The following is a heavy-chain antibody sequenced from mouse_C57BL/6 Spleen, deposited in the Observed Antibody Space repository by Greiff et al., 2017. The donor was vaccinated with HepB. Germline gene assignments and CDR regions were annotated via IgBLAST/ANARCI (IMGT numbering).Heavy chain of an antibody. J-gene: IGHJ3*01. Sequence: VQLVESGAELVRPGASVKLSCKASGYTFTDYYINWVKQRPGQGLEWIARIYPGSGNTYYNEKFKGKATLTAEKSSSTAYMQLSSLTSEDSAVYFCARDEVWAYWGQGTLVTVSA. V-gene: IGHV1-76*01. CDR2: IYPGSGNT. CDR1: GYTFTDYY. CDR3: ARDEVWAY.